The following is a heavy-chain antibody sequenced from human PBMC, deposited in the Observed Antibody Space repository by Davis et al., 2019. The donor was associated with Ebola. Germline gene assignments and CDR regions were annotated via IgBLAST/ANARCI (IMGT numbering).Heavy chain of an antibody. J-gene: IGHJ5*02. V-gene: IGHV4-59*08. CDR3: TRRLPANWFDP. D-gene: IGHD2-15*01. Sequence: MPSETLSLTYTVSGGSISSYYRSWIRQPPGKGLEWIGYIYYSGSTNYNPSLKSRVTISVDTSKNQFSLKLNSVTAADTAIYYCTRRLPANWFDPWGRGTLVSVSS. CDR1: GGSISSYY. CDR2: IYYSGST.